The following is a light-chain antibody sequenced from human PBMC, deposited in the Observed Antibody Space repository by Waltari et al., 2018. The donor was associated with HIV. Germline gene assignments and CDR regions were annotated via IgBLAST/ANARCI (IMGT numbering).Light chain of an antibody. Sequence: DVAMTLSPLSLPVTPGEQASISCRSIQSLLHSNGYNYLDWYLQKPGQSPQLLIYLGSNRASGVPDRFSGSGSGTDFTLKISRVEAEDVGVYYCMQALQPEWTFGQGTKVEIK. J-gene: IGKJ1*01. CDR3: MQALQPEWT. V-gene: IGKV2-28*01. CDR2: LGS. CDR1: QSLLHSNGYNY.